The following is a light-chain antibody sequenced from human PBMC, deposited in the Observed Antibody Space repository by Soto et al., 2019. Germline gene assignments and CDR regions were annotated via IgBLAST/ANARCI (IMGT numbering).Light chain of an antibody. CDR1: QSVNSY. CDR2: DAS. CDR3: QQRSNWPPST. J-gene: IGKJ2*01. V-gene: IGKV3-11*01. Sequence: EIVLTQSPATLSLSPGERATLSCRASQSVNSYLAWYQQKPGRAPRLLIYDASNRATGIPARFSGSGSGTDFTLTISSLEPEDFAVYYCQQRSNWPPSTFGQGTKLEIK.